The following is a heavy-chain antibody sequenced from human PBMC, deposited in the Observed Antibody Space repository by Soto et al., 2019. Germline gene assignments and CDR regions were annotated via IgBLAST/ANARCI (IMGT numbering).Heavy chain of an antibody. CDR1: GGSISSRDYY. D-gene: IGHD3-10*01. V-gene: IGHV4-31*11. CDR2: IYYSGST. J-gene: IGHJ4*02. CDR3: ATYGSGSYKPTTFDY. Sequence: SEPMSLTCAVSGGSISSRDYYWSWIRQPPGKGLEWIGYIYYSGSTYYNPSLKSRVTISVDTSKNQFSLKLSSVTAADTAVYYCATYGSGSYKPTTFDYWGQGTLVTVSS.